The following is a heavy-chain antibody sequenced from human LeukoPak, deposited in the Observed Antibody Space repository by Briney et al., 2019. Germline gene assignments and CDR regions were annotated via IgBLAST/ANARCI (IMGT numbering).Heavy chain of an antibody. Sequence: SETPSLTCAVYGGSFSGYYWSWIRLPPGKGLEWIGEINHSGSTNYNPSLKSRVTISVDTSKNQFSLKLSSVTAADTAVYYCATRRIYYYDSSGYAYWGQGTLVTVSS. V-gene: IGHV4-34*01. D-gene: IGHD3-22*01. CDR3: ATRRIYYYDSSGYAY. J-gene: IGHJ4*02. CDR1: GGSFSGYY. CDR2: INHSGST.